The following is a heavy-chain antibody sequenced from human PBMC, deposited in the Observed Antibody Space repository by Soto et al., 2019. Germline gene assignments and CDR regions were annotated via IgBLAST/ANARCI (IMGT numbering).Heavy chain of an antibody. CDR3: ARDSGSGYYGDAFDI. Sequence: SLRLSCAASGFTFSSYAMHWVRQAPGKGLEWVAVISYDGSNKYYADSVKGRLTISRDNSKNTLYLQMNSLRAEDTAVYYCARDSGSGYYGDAFDIWGQGTMVTVSS. D-gene: IGHD3-22*01. CDR1: GFTFSSYA. V-gene: IGHV3-30-3*01. J-gene: IGHJ3*02. CDR2: ISYDGSNK.